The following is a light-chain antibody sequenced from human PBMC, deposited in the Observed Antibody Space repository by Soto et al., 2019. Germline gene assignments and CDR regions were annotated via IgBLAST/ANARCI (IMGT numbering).Light chain of an antibody. CDR3: QQYDNLPLT. CDR1: QDISNY. Sequence: DIPMTQSPSSLSASVGDRVTITCQASQDISNYLNWYQQKPGQATKLLIYDASNLETVVPSRFSGSGSGTDFTFTISSLQPEDIATYYCQQYDNLPLTFGGGTKVEIK. J-gene: IGKJ4*01. CDR2: DAS. V-gene: IGKV1-33*01.